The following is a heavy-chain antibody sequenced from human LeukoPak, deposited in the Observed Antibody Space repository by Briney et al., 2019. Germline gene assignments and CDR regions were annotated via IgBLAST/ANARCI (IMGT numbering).Heavy chain of an antibody. CDR2: ISGICGTT. J-gene: IGHJ4*02. D-gene: IGHD2-8*01. V-gene: IGHV3-23*01. CDR3: ANGVHCGSLSLFYFDY. Sequence: PRGSLRLSWAASGFTFSNYAMSGGRQAPGKGGEGVSGISGICGTTYYADSVKGRFTISRDNSKNTLYLQMNSLRAEDTAVYYCANGVHCGSLSLFYFDYWGQGTLVTVSS. CDR1: GFTFSNYA.